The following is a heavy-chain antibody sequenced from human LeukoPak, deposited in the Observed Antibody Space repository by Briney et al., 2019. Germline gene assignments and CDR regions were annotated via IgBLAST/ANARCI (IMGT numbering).Heavy chain of an antibody. CDR2: IWYDGSNK. V-gene: IGHV3-33*01. CDR3: ARGYGHNSGSFDY. CDR1: GFTFSNYG. D-gene: IGHD6-19*01. J-gene: IGHJ4*02. Sequence: GGSLRLSCAASGFTFSNYGMQWVRQAPRRGLEWVGVIWYDGSNKYYADSVRGRFTISRDSSKNTVYLQMDSLRADDTAVYYCARGYGHNSGSFDYWGREPWSPSPQ.